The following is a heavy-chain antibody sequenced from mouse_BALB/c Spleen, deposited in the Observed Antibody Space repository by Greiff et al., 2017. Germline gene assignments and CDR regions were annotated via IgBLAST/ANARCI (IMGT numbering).Heavy chain of an antibody. CDR2: IYPGNVNT. V-gene: IGHV1S56*01. Sequence: QVQLKQSGPELVKPGASVRISCKASGYTFTSYYIHWVKQRPGQGLEWIGWIYPGNVNTKYNEKFKGKATLTADKSSSTAYMQLSSLTSEDSAVYFCARGGYDGDYYAMDYWGQGTSVTVSS. CDR1: GYTFTSYY. J-gene: IGHJ4*01. CDR3: ARGGYDGDYYAMDY. D-gene: IGHD2-14*01.